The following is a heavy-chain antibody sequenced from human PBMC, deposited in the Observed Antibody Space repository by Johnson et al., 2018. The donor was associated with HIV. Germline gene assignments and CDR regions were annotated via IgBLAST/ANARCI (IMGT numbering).Heavy chain of an antibody. D-gene: IGHD3-10*01. Sequence: VQLVESGGGLVQPGGSLRLSCAASGFTFSSYWMSWVRQAPGKGLEWVANIKQDGSNKYYADSVKGRFTISRDNSKNTLYLQMNSLRAEDTAVYYCARAVTPFGDWEAFDIWGQGTMVTVSS. CDR1: GFTFSSYW. V-gene: IGHV3-7*02. CDR2: IKQDGSNK. J-gene: IGHJ3*02. CDR3: ARAVTPFGDWEAFDI.